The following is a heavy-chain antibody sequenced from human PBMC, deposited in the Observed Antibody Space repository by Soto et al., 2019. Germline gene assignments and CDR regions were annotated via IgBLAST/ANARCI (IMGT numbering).Heavy chain of an antibody. CDR2: ISGSGGST. V-gene: IGHV3-23*01. CDR1: GFTFSSYA. Sequence: EVQLLESGGGLVQPGGSLRLPCEASGFTFSSYAMSWVRQAPGKGLEWVSAISGSGGSTYYADSVKGRFTISRDNSKNTLYLQMNSLRAEDTAVYYCAKARAQYYDFWSGYPVDYWGQGTLVTVSS. CDR3: AKARAQYYDFWSGYPVDY. D-gene: IGHD3-3*01. J-gene: IGHJ4*02.